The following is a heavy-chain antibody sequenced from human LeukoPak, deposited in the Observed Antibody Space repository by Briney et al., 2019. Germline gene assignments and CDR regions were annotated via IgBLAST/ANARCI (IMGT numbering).Heavy chain of an antibody. D-gene: IGHD3-22*01. Sequence: PGGSLRLSCAASGFTFSSHSMNWVRQAPGKGLEWVSSISSSSSYIYYADSVKGQFTISRDNAKNSLYLQMNSLRAEDTAVYYCARDNGYYDSSGYYADAFDIWGQGTMVTVSS. V-gene: IGHV3-21*01. J-gene: IGHJ3*02. CDR1: GFTFSSHS. CDR2: ISSSSSYI. CDR3: ARDNGYYDSSGYYADAFDI.